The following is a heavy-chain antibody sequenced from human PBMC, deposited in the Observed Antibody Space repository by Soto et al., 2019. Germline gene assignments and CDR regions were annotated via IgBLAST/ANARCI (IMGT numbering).Heavy chain of an antibody. V-gene: IGHV1-18*01. CDR3: VRDPPPPDY. CDR2: ISAYNGNT. Sequence: QVQLVQSGAEVKKPGASVKVSCKASGYTFASYAISWMRQAPGQGLEWMGWISAYNGNTNYAQKHQGRVTMTTDTSTSTAYMDLWSLRSDDSALYYCVRDPPPPDYSGQGTLVTVSS. J-gene: IGHJ4*02. CDR1: GYTFASYA.